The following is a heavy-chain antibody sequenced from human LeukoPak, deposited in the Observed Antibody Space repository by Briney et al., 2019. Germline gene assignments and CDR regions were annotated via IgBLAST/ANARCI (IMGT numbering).Heavy chain of an antibody. V-gene: IGHV1-2*02. CDR2: INPNSGGT. CDR1: GYTFTGYY. J-gene: IGHJ5*02. CDR3: ARGMGPTVTTNWFDP. D-gene: IGHD4-11*01. Sequence: ASVKVSCKASGYTFTGYYMRWVRQAPGQGLEWMGWINPNSGGTNYAQKFQGRVTMTRDTSISTAYMELSRLRSDDTAVYYCARGMGPTVTTNWFDPWGQGTLVTVSS.